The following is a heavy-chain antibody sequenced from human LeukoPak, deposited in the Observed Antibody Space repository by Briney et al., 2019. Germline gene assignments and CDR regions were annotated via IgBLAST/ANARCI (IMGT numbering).Heavy chain of an antibody. Sequence: SETLSLTCAVYGGSFSGYYWSWIRQPPGKGLEWIGEINHGGSTNYNPSLKSRVTISVDTSKNQFSLKLSSVTAADTAVYYCARSPYDSSGYPRWGQGTMVTVSS. D-gene: IGHD3-22*01. CDR2: INHGGST. CDR1: GGSFSGYY. CDR3: ARSPYDSSGYPR. V-gene: IGHV4-34*01. J-gene: IGHJ3*01.